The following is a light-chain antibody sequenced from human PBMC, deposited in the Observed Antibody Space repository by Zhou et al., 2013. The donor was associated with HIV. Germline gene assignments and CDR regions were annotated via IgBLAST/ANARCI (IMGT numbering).Light chain of an antibody. CDR1: QVISSY. J-gene: IGKJ2*01. CDR3: QQYHTYPYT. V-gene: IGKV1-8*01. Sequence: AIRMTQSPSSLSASTGDRVTITCRASQVISSYLAWYQQKPGKAPNLLIYAASTLQSGVPSRFSGSGSGTDFSLTISCLQSEDFATYYCQQYHTYPYTFGQGTKLEIK. CDR2: AAS.